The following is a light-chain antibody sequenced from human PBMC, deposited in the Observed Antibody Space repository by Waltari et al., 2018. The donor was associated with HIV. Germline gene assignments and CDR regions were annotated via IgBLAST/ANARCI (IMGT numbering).Light chain of an antibody. CDR1: ALPKLY. V-gene: IGLV3-25*03. J-gene: IGLJ1*01. CDR3: QSADGSGAYV. Sequence: SYELTQPPSVSVSPGQTATITCSGDALPKLYAYWYQQKPGQAPVVIFYKDKERPAGIPERFSGSTSGTIVTLTISGVQAEDEADYYCQSADGSGAYVFGTGTTLSVL. CDR2: KDK.